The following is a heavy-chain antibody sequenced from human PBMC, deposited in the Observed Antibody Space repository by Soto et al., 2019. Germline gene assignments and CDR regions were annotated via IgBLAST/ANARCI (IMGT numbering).Heavy chain of an antibody. CDR3: ARDSSGCHDY. J-gene: IGHJ4*02. CDR2: ISYDGSNK. Sequence: PGGSLRLSCAASGFTFSSYAMHWVRQAPGKGLEWVAVISYDGSNKYYADSVKGRFTISRDNSKNTLYLQMNSLRAEDTAVYYCARDSSGCHDYWGQGTLVTVSS. CDR1: GFTFSSYA. V-gene: IGHV3-30-3*01. D-gene: IGHD5-12*01.